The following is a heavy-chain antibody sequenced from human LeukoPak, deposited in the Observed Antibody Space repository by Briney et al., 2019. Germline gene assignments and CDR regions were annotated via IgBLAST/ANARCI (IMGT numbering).Heavy chain of an antibody. V-gene: IGHV4-59*01. D-gene: IGHD3-10*01. CDR3: ARGDLITMVRGVKLRYFDY. CDR1: GGSISSYY. J-gene: IGHJ4*02. CDR2: IYYSGST. Sequence: SETLSLTCTVSGGSISSYYWSWIRQPPGKGLEWIGYIYYSGSTNYNPSLKSRVTISVDTSKNQFSLKLSSVTAADTAVYYCARGDLITMVRGVKLRYFDYWGQGTLVTVSS.